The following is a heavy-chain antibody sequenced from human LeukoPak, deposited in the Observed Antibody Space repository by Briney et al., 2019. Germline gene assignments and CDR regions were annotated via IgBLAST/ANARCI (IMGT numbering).Heavy chain of an antibody. CDR3: ARRVMVRGVTYYFDN. CDR2: IYYSGIT. Sequence: SETLSLTCTVSGDSISGSSNYWGWIRQPPGKGLEWITSIYYSGITSYNPSLKSRVTISVDTSKNQFSLKLNSVTAADTAVYYCARRVMVRGVTYYFDNWGQGTLVTVSS. V-gene: IGHV4-39*07. D-gene: IGHD3-10*01. J-gene: IGHJ4*02. CDR1: GDSISGSSNY.